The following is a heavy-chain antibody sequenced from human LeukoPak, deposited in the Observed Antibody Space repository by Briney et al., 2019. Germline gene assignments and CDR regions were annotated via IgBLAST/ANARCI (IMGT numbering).Heavy chain of an antibody. CDR1: GYTFTSYG. Sequence: ASVKVSCKASGYTFTSYGISWVRQAPGQGLEWMGWISAYNGNTNYAQKLQGRVTMTTDTSTGTAYMELRSLRSDDTAVYYCASVLRYFDWPTRFDPWGQGTLVTVSS. CDR2: ISAYNGNT. CDR3: ASVLRYFDWPTRFDP. V-gene: IGHV1-18*01. J-gene: IGHJ5*02. D-gene: IGHD3-9*01.